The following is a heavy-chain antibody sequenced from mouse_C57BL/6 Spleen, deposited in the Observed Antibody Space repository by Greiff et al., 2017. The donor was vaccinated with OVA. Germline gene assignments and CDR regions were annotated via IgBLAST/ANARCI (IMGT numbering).Heavy chain of an antibody. J-gene: IGHJ4*01. V-gene: IGHV7-3*01. CDR2: IRNKANGYTT. Sequence: EVKLVESGGGLVQPGGSLSLSCAASGFTFTDYYMSWVRQPPGKALEWLGFIRNKANGYTTEYSASVKGRFTISRDNSQSILYLQMNALRAEDSATYYCARSYDYHYAMDYWGQGTSVTVSS. CDR3: ARSYDYHYAMDY. CDR1: GFTFTDYY. D-gene: IGHD2-4*01.